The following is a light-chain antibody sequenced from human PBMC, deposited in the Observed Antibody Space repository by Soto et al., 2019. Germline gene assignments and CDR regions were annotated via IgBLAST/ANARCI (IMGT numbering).Light chain of an antibody. CDR3: QQYNTWPRT. Sequence: ETVVTQSPATLSVSPGETASLSCRASQSFTRSLAWYQQKPGQAPRLLIYGASTRATGIPARFSGSGSGTEFTLTISNLQSEYFAVYYCQQYNTWPRTFGQGTKVEMK. V-gene: IGKV3-15*01. CDR1: QSFTRS. J-gene: IGKJ1*01. CDR2: GAS.